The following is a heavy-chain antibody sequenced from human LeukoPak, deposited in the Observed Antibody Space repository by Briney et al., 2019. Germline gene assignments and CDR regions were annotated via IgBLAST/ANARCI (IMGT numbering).Heavy chain of an antibody. D-gene: IGHD6-6*01. CDR3: ARARRIAARPDAFDI. CDR2: ISSSGSTI. CDR1: GFTFSDYY. V-gene: IGHV3-11*04. Sequence: GGSLRLSCAASGFTFSDYYMSRIRQAPGKGLEWVSYISSSGSTIYYADSVKGRFTISRDNAKNSLYLQMNSLRAEDTAVYYCARARRIAARPDAFDIWGQGTMVTVSS. J-gene: IGHJ3*02.